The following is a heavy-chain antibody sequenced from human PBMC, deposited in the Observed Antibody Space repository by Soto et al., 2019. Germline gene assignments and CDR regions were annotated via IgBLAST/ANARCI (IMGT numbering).Heavy chain of an antibody. Sequence: QITLKESGPTLVKPTQTLTLTCNFSGFSLSTSGVGVGWVRQPPGKALEWLARIYWDDDKRYSPSMQSRLTITKDTSKNQVVLRMTNIDPVDTATYYCVHILYCSLLFDYWGQGTLVTVSS. CDR2: IYWDDDK. V-gene: IGHV2-5*02. CDR3: VHILYCSLLFDY. J-gene: IGHJ4*02. CDR1: GFSLSTSGVG. D-gene: IGHD3-10*01.